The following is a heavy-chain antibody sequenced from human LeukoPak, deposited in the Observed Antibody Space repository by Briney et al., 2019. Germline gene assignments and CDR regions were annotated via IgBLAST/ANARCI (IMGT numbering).Heavy chain of an antibody. CDR3: AGEVGGSWFDP. Sequence: SSETLSLTCIVSGGSISSGSHYWSWIRQPAGKGLEWIGRIYSSGNTNYNPSLKSRVTISLDTSKNQFSLNLSPVTAADTAVYYCAGEVGGSWFDPWGLGTLVTVSS. V-gene: IGHV4-61*02. D-gene: IGHD1-26*01. CDR2: IYSSGNT. J-gene: IGHJ5*02. CDR1: GGSISSGSHY.